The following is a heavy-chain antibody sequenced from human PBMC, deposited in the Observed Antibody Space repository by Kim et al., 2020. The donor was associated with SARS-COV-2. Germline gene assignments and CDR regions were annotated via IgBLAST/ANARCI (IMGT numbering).Heavy chain of an antibody. D-gene: IGHD6-13*01. CDR3: ARVRRRGYSSSWYLDY. J-gene: IGHJ4*02. V-gene: IGHV3-11*01. Sequence: VKGRFTISRDNAKNSLYLKRNSLGAEDTAVYYGARVRRRGYSSSWYLDYWGQGTLVTVSS.